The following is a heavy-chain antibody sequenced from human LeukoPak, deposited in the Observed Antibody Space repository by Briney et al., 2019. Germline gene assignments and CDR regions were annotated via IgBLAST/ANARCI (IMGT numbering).Heavy chain of an antibody. CDR2: ISAYNGNT. CDR1: GYTFTSYG. J-gene: IGHJ4*02. Sequence: GASVKVSCKASGYTFTSYGISWVRQAPGQGLEWMGWISAYNGNTNYAQKLQGRVTMTTDTSTSTAYMELRSLRSDDTAVYYCARDLIYYDSSGYPDDYWGQGTLVTVSS. CDR3: ARDLIYYDSSGYPDDY. V-gene: IGHV1-18*01. D-gene: IGHD3-22*01.